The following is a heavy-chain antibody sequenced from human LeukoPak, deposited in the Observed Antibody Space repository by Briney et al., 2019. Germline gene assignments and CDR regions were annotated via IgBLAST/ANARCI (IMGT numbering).Heavy chain of an antibody. V-gene: IGHV3-48*04. CDR3: ARDLAAAGDNYYYGMDV. J-gene: IGHJ6*02. CDR1: QFTVSINY. Sequence: GGSLRLSCAGSQFTVSINYMSWVRQAPGKGLEWVSYISSSSSTIYYADSVKGRFTISRDNAKNSLYLQMNSLRAEDTAVYYCARDLAAAGDNYYYGMDVWGQGTTVTVSS. D-gene: IGHD6-13*01. CDR2: ISSSSSTI.